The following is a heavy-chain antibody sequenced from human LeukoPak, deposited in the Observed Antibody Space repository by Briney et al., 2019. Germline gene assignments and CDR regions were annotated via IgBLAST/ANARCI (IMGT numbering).Heavy chain of an antibody. V-gene: IGHV3-7*03. CDR3: ARTIRGY. Sequence: GGALRLSCAASGFTFSNYWMSWVRQAPGKGLEGVANIKEDGREKHYVDSVEVRFTISRDNAKNSLYLQMNTLRVEDTAVYYCARTIRGYWGQGTLVTVSS. D-gene: IGHD3-10*01. CDR1: GFTFSNYW. CDR2: IKEDGREK. J-gene: IGHJ4*02.